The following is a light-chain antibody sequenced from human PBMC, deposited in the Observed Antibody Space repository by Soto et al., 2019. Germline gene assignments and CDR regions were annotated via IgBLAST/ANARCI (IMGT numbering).Light chain of an antibody. V-gene: IGLV3-21*02. CDR2: DDS. CDR1: NLGRSS. Sequence: SYEPTQPPSVSVAPGLTARITCGGHNLGRSSVQWFQQKPGQAPVLVVYDDSDRPSGIPERFSGSNSGDTATLTVNRVEAGDEADYFCLVWDHNADCVVFGGGTKLTVL. J-gene: IGLJ2*01. CDR3: LVWDHNADCVV.